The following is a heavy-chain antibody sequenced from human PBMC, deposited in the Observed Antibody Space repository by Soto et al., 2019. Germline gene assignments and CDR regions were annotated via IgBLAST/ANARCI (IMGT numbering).Heavy chain of an antibody. CDR1: GFTLSSYS. CDR3: AREGTTPLYYYYYYGMDV. D-gene: IGHD4-17*01. CDR2: ISSSSSYI. V-gene: IGHV3-21*01. Sequence: GGSLRLSCAASGFTLSSYSMNWVRQAPGKGLEWVSSISSSSSYIYYADSVKGRFTISRDNAKNSLYLQMNSLRAEDTAVYYCAREGTTPLYYYYYYGMDVWGQGTTVTVS. J-gene: IGHJ6*02.